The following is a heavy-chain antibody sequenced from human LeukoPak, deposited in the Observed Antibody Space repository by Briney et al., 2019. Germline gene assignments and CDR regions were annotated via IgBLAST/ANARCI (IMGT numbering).Heavy chain of an antibody. CDR3: VRIHEARSQGAFDI. V-gene: IGHV4-30-4*01. CDR2: IYYSGST. D-gene: IGHD1-26*01. J-gene: IGHJ3*02. CDR1: GGSISSGDYY. Sequence: SQTLSLTCTVSGGSISSGDYYWSWIRQPPGKGLEWIGYIYYSGSTYYNPSLKSRVTISVDTSKNQFSLKLSSVTAADTAVYYCVRIHEARSQGAFDIWGQGTMVTVSS.